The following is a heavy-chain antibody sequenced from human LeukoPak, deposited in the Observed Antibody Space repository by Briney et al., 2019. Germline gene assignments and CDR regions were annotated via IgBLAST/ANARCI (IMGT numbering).Heavy chain of an antibody. CDR3: ARGVSDQN. J-gene: IGHJ4*02. CDR2: ISHSGST. CDR1: GGSFSGYY. V-gene: IGHV4-34*01. Sequence: PSETLSLTCAVYGGSFSGYYWSWIRQSPGKGLEWIGEISHSGSTYYNPSLKSRVTISLDTSKNQFSLKLTSVTAADTGVYYCARGVSDQNWGQGTLVTVSS.